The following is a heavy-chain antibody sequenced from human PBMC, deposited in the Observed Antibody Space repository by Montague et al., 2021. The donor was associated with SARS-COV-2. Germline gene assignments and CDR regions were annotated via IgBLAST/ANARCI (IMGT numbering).Heavy chain of an antibody. CDR1: GGSFSDYY. CDR3: ARGQVTVFVVLIMLPAAGPLDS. Sequence: SETLSLTCAVYGGSFSDYYWTWIRQAPGKGLEWIGEVDHRGSSSYNPSLQSRLTISVDRPKNKFSLRLTPVTAADTAVYYCARGQVTVFVVLIMLPAAGPLDSWGLGTKVTVSS. J-gene: IGHJ3*02. V-gene: IGHV4-34*01. D-gene: IGHD3-3*01. CDR2: VDHRGSS.